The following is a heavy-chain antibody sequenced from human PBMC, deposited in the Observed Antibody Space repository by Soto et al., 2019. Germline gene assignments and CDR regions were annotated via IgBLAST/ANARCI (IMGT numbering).Heavy chain of an antibody. CDR3: ARGRVVPAATGINWFDP. D-gene: IGHD2-2*01. J-gene: IGHJ5*02. V-gene: IGHV4-31*03. CDR1: GGSISSGGYY. CDR2: IYYSGST. Sequence: KTSETLSLTCTVSGGSISSGGYYWSWIRQHPGKGLEWIGYIYYSGSTYYNPSLKSRVTISVDTSKNQFSLKLSSVTAADTAVYYCARGRVVPAATGINWFDPWGQGTLVTVSS.